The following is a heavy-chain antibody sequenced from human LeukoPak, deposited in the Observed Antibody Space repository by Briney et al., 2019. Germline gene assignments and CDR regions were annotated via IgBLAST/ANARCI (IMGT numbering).Heavy chain of an antibody. V-gene: IGHV4-4*07. Sequence: SETLSLTCTVSGGSISSYYWSWIRQPPGKGLEWIGRIYTSGSTNYNPSLKSRVTISVDTSKNQFSLKLSSVTAADTAVYYCARDGGYSSGWYRNYYYYYMDVWGKGTTVTISS. CDR1: GGSISSYY. CDR2: IYTSGST. J-gene: IGHJ6*03. D-gene: IGHD6-19*01. CDR3: ARDGGYSSGWYRNYYYYYMDV.